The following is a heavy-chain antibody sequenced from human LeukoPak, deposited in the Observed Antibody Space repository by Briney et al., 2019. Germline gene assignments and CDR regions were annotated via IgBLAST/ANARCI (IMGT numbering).Heavy chain of an antibody. J-gene: IGHJ6*03. CDR2: ISAYNGNT. V-gene: IGHV1-18*01. CDR1: GYTFTSYG. D-gene: IGHD6-13*01. Sequence: ASVKVSCKASGYTFTSYGISWVRQAPGQGLEWMGWISAYNGNTNYAQKLQGRVTMTTDTSTSTAYMELSSLRSDDTAVYYCARDAGSSWSDYYYYMDVWGKGTTVTVSS. CDR3: ARDAGSSWSDYYYYMDV.